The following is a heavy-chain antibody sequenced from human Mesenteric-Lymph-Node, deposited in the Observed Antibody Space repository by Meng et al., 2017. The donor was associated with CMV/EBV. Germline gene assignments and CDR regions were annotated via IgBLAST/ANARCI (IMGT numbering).Heavy chain of an antibody. CDR2: ITTLSYI. V-gene: IGHV3-69-1*01. CDR1: GFIFGDHF. D-gene: IGHD1-26*01. J-gene: IGHJ4*02. CDR3: ARDPGVGSFFDY. Sequence: GGSLRLSCAASGFIFGDHFMGWVRQAPGKGLEWVSSITTLSYIFYADSMKGRFTISRDNAKNSLYLQMNSLGADDTAVYYCARDPGVGSFFDYWGQGTLVTVSS.